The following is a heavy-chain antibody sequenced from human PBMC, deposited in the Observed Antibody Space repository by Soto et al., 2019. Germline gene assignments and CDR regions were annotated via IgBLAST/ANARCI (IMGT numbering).Heavy chain of an antibody. Sequence: QVQLVQSGADVKKPGTSVKVSCKAAGYSFTNYCMYWVRQAPGQGLEWMGMINPRTGSTRYAQKFQDGVTLTRDTSTTTVYMELSTLISDDTAVYYCARDGGLLTASWHYDLWGPGTLVTVSS. J-gene: IGHJ2*01. CDR2: INPRTGST. CDR3: ARDGGLLTASWHYDL. CDR1: GYSFTNYC. V-gene: IGHV1-46*01. D-gene: IGHD2-15*01.